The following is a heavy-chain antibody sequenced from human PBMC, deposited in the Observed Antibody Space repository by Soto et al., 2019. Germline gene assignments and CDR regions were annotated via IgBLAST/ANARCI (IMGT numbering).Heavy chain of an antibody. J-gene: IGHJ6*02. D-gene: IGHD3-22*01. V-gene: IGHV5-51*01. CDR3: ARTNYYDSSGYSHGMDV. CDR1: GYSFTSYW. Sequence: PGESLKISCKGSGYSFTSYWIGWVRQMPGRGLEWMGIIYPGDSDTRYSPSFQGQVTISADKSISTAYLQWSSLKASDTAMYYCARTNYYDSSGYSHGMDVWGQGTTVTVSS. CDR2: IYPGDSDT.